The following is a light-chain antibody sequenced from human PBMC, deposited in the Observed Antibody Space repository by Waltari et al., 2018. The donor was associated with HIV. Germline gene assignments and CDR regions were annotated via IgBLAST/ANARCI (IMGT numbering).Light chain of an antibody. Sequence: QSALTQPASVSGSPGQSISMSCTGTRGDIGTYDRVSWYQQHPGKAPKLTIYEVTERPSGISTRFSGSNSGDAASLTISGLQAEDEADYHCCSYAGTSTLVFGRGTKVTVL. CDR1: RGDIGTYDR. CDR3: CSYAGTSTLV. CDR2: EVT. V-gene: IGLV2-23*02. J-gene: IGLJ3*02.